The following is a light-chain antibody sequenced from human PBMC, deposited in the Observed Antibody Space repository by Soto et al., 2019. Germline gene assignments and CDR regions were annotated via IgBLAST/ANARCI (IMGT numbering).Light chain of an antibody. CDR1: QGISIY. Sequence: DIQMTQSPSSLSASVGDRVTITCRASQGISIYLAWYQQKPGKAPKVLIYGASTLQSGVPSRFSGSGSGTDFTLPITSLQPEDVATYYCHEYSSAPFTFGPGTKVDIK. CDR3: HEYSSAPFT. J-gene: IGKJ3*01. V-gene: IGKV1-27*01. CDR2: GAS.